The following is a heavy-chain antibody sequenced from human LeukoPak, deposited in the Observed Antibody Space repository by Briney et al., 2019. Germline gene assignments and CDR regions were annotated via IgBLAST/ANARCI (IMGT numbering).Heavy chain of an antibody. J-gene: IGHJ4*02. D-gene: IGHD6-19*01. CDR2: IYTSGST. V-gene: IGHV4-61*02. CDR1: GGSISSGSYY. CDR3: ARTKGAVAGPPDILDY. Sequence: SETLSLTCTVSGGSISSGSYYWRWIRQPAGKGLEWIGRIYTSGSTNYNPSLKSRVTISVDTSKNQFSLKLSSVTAADTAVYYCARTKGAVAGPPDILDYWGQGTLVTVSS.